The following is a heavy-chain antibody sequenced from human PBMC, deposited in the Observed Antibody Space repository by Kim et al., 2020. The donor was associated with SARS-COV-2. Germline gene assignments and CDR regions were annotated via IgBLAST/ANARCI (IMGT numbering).Heavy chain of an antibody. J-gene: IGHJ6*03. CDR3: AKDHRWDYYYYMDV. CDR2: ISWNSGNI. V-gene: IGHV3-9*01. Sequence: GGSLRLSCAASGFTFGDYAMHWVRQAPGKGLEWVSGISWNSGNIGYADSVKGRFTISRDNAKNSLYLQMNSLRAEDTALYYCAKDHRWDYYYYMDVWGKGTTVTVSS. CDR1: GFTFGDYA.